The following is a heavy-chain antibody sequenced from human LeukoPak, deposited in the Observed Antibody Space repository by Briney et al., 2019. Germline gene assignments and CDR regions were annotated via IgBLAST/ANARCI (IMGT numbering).Heavy chain of an antibody. CDR1: GFTFSSYG. V-gene: IGHV3-30*18. CDR2: ISYDGSNK. Sequence: PGRSLRLSCAASGFTFSSYGMHWVRQAPGKGLEWVAVISYDGSNKYYADSVKGRFTISRDNSKNTLYLQMNRLRAEDTAVYYCAKQPSLRFYFDYWGQGTLVTVSS. CDR3: AKQPSLRFYFDY. D-gene: IGHD4-17*01. J-gene: IGHJ4*02.